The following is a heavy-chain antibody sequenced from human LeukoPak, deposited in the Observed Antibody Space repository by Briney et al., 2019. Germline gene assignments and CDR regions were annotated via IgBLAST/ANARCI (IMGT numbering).Heavy chain of an antibody. V-gene: IGHV4-59*08. J-gene: IGHJ3*02. CDR1: GGSISSYY. Sequence: TSETLSLTCTVSGGSISSYYWSWIRQPPGKGLEWIGYIYYSGSTNYNPSLKGRVTISVDTSKNQFSLKLSSVTAADTAVYYCARPRKYSSDAFDIWGQGTMVTVSS. CDR2: IYYSGST. CDR3: ARPRKYSSDAFDI. D-gene: IGHD6-13*01.